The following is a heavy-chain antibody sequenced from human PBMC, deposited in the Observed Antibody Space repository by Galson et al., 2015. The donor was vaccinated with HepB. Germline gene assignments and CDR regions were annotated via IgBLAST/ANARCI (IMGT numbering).Heavy chain of an antibody. D-gene: IGHD3-22*01. CDR3: ARDSGYDSSGYSDDASDDY. V-gene: IGHV1-2*02. Sequence: SVKVSCKASGYTFTGYYMHWVRQAPGQGLEWMGWTNPNSGGTNYAQKFQGRVTMTRDTSISTAYMELSRLRSDDTAVYYCARDSGYDSSGYSDDASDDYWGQGTLVTVSS. CDR2: TNPNSGGT. CDR1: GYTFTGYY. J-gene: IGHJ4*02.